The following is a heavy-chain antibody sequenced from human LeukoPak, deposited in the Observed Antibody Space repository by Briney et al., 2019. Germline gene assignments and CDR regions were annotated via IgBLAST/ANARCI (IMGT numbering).Heavy chain of an antibody. CDR3: ARRSESGSFSYYFDY. J-gene: IGHJ4*02. CDR2: IYSSGST. Sequence: PSETLSLTCTVSGGSISTYYWSWIRQSPRKGLEWIGYIYSSGSTKYNPSLKSRVTISVDTSKNQFSLKLSSVTAADTAVYYCARRSESGSFSYYFDYWGQGTLVTVSS. CDR1: GGSISTYY. V-gene: IGHV4-4*08. D-gene: IGHD1-26*01.